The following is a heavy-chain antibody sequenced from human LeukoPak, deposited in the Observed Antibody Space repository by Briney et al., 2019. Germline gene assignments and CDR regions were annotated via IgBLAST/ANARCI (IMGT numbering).Heavy chain of an antibody. CDR1: GGSISSFY. V-gene: IGHV4-59*13. CDR3: VTGRYSYGWYDH. Sequence: SETLSLTCTVSGGSISSFYWSWIWQPPGKGLEWIGYMYYGGSPNYNPSLKSRVITSLDTSKNQFSLKLNSVTTADTAVYYCVTGRYSYGWYDHWGQGILVTVSS. CDR2: MYYGGSP. J-gene: IGHJ5*02. D-gene: IGHD1-26*01.